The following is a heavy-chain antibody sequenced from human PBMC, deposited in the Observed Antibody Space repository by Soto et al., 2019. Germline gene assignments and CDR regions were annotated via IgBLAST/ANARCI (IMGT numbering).Heavy chain of an antibody. D-gene: IGHD2-8*01. CDR1: GGSISSSSYY. CDR3: ARRGYCTNGVCYSRYWYFDL. J-gene: IGHJ2*01. V-gene: IGHV4-39*01. CDR2: IYYSGST. Sequence: SETLSLTCTVSGGSISSSSYYWGWIRQPPGKGLEWIGSIYYSGSTYYTPSLKSRVTISVDTSKNQFSLKLSSVTAADTAVYYCARRGYCTNGVCYSRYWYFDLWRRGTLVTVSS.